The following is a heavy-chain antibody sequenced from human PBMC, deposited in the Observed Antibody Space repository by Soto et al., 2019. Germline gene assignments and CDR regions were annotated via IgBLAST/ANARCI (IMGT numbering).Heavy chain of an antibody. CDR2: IKQDGSEK. D-gene: IGHD1-1*01. J-gene: IGHJ4*02. V-gene: IGHV3-7*03. CDR3: ANDRRGYNSFDY. Sequence: EVQLVESGGGLVQPGGSLRLSCAASGFTFSSYWMSWVRQAPGKGLEWVANIKQDGSEKYYVDSVKGRFTISRDNAKNALYLQMNGVTAEDTAVYDCANDRRGYNSFDYWGQGRMVTVSS. CDR1: GFTFSSYW.